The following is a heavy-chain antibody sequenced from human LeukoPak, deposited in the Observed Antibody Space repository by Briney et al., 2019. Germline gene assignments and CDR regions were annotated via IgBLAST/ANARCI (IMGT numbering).Heavy chain of an antibody. CDR1: GGSISSGDYY. J-gene: IGHJ4*02. V-gene: IGHV4-30-4*08. D-gene: IGHD3-9*01. CDR2: IYNSGST. Sequence: PSETLSLTCTVSGGSISSGDYYWSWIRQPPGKGLEWTGYIYNSGSTYHNSSLKSRVSISVDTSKNQFSLKVSSVTAADTAVYYCASLTRNYDILTGYGPYYFDYWGQGTLVTVSS. CDR3: ASLTRNYDILTGYGPYYFDY.